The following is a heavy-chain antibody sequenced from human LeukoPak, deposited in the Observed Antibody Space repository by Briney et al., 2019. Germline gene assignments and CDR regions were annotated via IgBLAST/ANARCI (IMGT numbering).Heavy chain of an antibody. D-gene: IGHD3-10*01. CDR1: GFTVSTTY. J-gene: IGHJ2*01. CDR3: ARVGVGGHFHCYFDL. CDR2: LYSGSDT. V-gene: IGHV3-53*01. Sequence: GGSLTLSCAASGFTVSTTYMTWVRQAPGKGLEWVSILYSGSDTYYADSVKGRFTISRDNSKNTLFLEMDSLRAEDTAVYYCARVGVGGHFHCYFDLWGRGTLVTVSS.